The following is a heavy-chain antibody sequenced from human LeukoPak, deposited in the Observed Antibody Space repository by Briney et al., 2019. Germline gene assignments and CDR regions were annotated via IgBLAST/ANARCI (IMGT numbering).Heavy chain of an antibody. CDR3: AKVAPRYCSSTSCYIAFDI. J-gene: IGHJ3*02. V-gene: IGHV3-30*02. CDR2: IRYDGSNK. D-gene: IGHD2-2*02. CDR1: GFTFSSYG. Sequence: GGSLRLSCAASGFTFSSYGMHWVRQAPGKGLEWVAFIRYDGSNKYYADSVKGRFTISRDNSKNTLYLQMNSLRAEDTAVYYCAKVAPRYCSSTSCYIAFDIWGQGTMVTVSS.